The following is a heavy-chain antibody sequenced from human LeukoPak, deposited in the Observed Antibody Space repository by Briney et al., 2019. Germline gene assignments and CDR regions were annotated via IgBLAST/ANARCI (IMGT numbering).Heavy chain of an antibody. CDR2: IYYSGST. J-gene: IGHJ2*01. CDR1: GGSISSYY. D-gene: IGHD1-26*01. Sequence: SETLSLTCTVSGGSISSYYWSWIRQPPGKGLGWIGYIYYSGSTNYNPSLKSRVTISVDTSKNQFSLKLSSVTAADTAVYYCASGGGSYGRWYFDLWGRGTLVTVSS. V-gene: IGHV4-59*01. CDR3: ASGGGSYGRWYFDL.